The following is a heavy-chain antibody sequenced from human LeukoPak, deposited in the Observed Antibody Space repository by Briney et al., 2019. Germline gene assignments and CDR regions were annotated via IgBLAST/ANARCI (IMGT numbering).Heavy chain of an antibody. D-gene: IGHD3-10*02. Sequence: TGGSLRLSCAASGFTFSSHAMSWVRQAPGKGLEWVSAISDSGDSTYYADFVKGRFTISRDDSKNTLYLQMNSLRAEDTAVYYCAKDSPVCSFWGQGTLVTVSS. CDR2: ISDSGDST. CDR1: GFTFSSHA. V-gene: IGHV3-23*01. J-gene: IGHJ4*02. CDR3: AKDSPVCSF.